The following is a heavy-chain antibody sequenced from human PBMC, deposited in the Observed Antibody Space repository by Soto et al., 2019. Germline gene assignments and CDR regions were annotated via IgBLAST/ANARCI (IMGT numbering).Heavy chain of an antibody. D-gene: IGHD5-12*01. V-gene: IGHV4-39*01. CDR1: DYSTSKSSYYY. J-gene: IGHJ4*02. Sequence: PSETLSLTCTVSDYSTSKSSYYYWGWIRQPPGKGLEWIGSVYNSGETYYNPSLKSRVAISIDTSKSQISMKLRSVTAADTAVYFCARQIVATKSHYYWGQGTPVTVSS. CDR2: VYNSGET. CDR3: ARQIVATKSHYY.